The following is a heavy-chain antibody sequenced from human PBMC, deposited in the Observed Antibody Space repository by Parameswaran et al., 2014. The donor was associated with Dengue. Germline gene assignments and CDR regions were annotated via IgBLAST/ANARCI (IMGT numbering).Heavy chain of an antibody. J-gene: IGHJ6*02. Sequence: SWVRQAPGQGLEWMGWISPFSDKTNYAERFQGRVTMTIDTTTSTAYVDLRGLGSDDTAVYYCARHGATAFRRGLPLTPHNDVNYSALDVWGQGTSVTVSS. CDR3: ARHGATAFRRGLPLTPHNDVNYSALDV. D-gene: IGHD3-10*01. CDR2: ISPFSDKT. V-gene: IGHV1-18*01.